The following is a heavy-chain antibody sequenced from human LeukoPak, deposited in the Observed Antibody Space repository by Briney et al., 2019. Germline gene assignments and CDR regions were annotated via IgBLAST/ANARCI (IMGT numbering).Heavy chain of an antibody. Sequence: WASVKVSCKASGYTFTSYDINWVRQAAGRGLEWMGWMNPNSGNTGYAQKFQGRVTMTRNTSISTAYMELSSLRSEDTAVYYCARRGAYGKRAFDIWGQGTMVTVSS. CDR3: ARRGAYGKRAFDI. D-gene: IGHD1-1*01. V-gene: IGHV1-8*01. J-gene: IGHJ3*02. CDR1: GYTFTSYD. CDR2: MNPNSGNT.